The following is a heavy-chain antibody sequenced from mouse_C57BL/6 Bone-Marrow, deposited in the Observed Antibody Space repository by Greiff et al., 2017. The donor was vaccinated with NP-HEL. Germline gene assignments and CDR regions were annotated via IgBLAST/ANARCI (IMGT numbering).Heavy chain of an antibody. Sequence: EVKLQESGPELVKPGASVKISCKASGYSFTDYNMNWVKQSNGKSLEWIGVINPNYGTTSYNQKFKGKATLTVDQFSSTAYMQLNSLTSEDSAVYYCARNYYGSSFYAMDYWGQGTSVTVSS. CDR2: INPNYGTT. J-gene: IGHJ4*01. CDR3: ARNYYGSSFYAMDY. D-gene: IGHD1-1*01. V-gene: IGHV1-39*01. CDR1: GYSFTDYN.